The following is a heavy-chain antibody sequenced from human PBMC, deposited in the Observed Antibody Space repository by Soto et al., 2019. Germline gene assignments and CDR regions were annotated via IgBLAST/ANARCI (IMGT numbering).Heavy chain of an antibody. CDR3: TSGVPGGSEDY. D-gene: IGHD2-15*01. Sequence: EVQLVESGGGLVQPGGSLKLSCAASGFTFSGSAMHWVRQASGKGLEWVGRIKSKANNYATAYAASVKGRFTISRDDSKNTAYLQMNSLKTEDTAVYYCTSGVPGGSEDYWGQGTLVTVSS. CDR2: IKSKANNYAT. CDR1: GFTFSGSA. V-gene: IGHV3-73*01. J-gene: IGHJ4*02.